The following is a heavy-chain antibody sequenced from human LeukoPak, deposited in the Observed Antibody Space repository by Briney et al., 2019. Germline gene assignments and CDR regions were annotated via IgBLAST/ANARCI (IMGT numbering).Heavy chain of an antibody. CDR3: AAQYGSGAPFYYYMDV. CDR1: GGSISSGSYY. CDR2: IYTSGST. D-gene: IGHD3-10*01. V-gene: IGHV4-61*02. Sequence: SQTLSLTCTVSGGSISSGSYYWRWIRQPAGKGLEWIGRIYTSGSTNYNPSLKSRVTISVDTTKNQFSLELSSVTAADTAVYYCAAQYGSGAPFYYYMDVWGKGTTVTVSS. J-gene: IGHJ6*03.